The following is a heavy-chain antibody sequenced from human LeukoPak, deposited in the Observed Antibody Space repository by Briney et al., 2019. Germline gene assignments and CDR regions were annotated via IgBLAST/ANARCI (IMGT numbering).Heavy chain of an antibody. CDR1: GGSISSGGYS. J-gene: IGHJ5*02. CDR2: IYHSGST. V-gene: IGHV4-30-2*01. D-gene: IGHD3-3*01. Sequence: SETLSLTCAVSGGSISSGGYSWSWIRQPPGKGLEWIGYIYHSGSTYYNPSLKSRVTISVDTSKNQFSLKLSSVTAADTAVYYCARGGSAVLRFLEWLPQNWFDPWGQGSLVTVSS. CDR3: ARGGSAVLRFLEWLPQNWFDP.